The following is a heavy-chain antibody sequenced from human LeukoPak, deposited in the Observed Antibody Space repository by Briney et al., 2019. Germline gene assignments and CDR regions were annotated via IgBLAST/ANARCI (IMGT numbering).Heavy chain of an antibody. CDR1: GFTFSSYA. D-gene: IGHD2-2*01. V-gene: IGHV3-23*01. CDR2: ISGNGGST. Sequence: PGGSLRLSCAASGFTFSSYAMNWVRQAPGKGLEWVASISGNGGSTYYADSVKGRFTISRDNSRNAVFLQMISPRDDDTAIYYCAKDPYCSSTSCYAGEKDAFDIWGQGTMVTVSS. J-gene: IGHJ3*02. CDR3: AKDPYCSSTSCYAGEKDAFDI.